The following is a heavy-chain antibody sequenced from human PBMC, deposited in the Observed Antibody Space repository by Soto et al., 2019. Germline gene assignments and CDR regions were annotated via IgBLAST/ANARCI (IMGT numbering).Heavy chain of an antibody. D-gene: IGHD1-1*01. CDR3: ARVRNWNAEGAFDI. CDR2: INPNSGGT. Sequence: ASVKVSCKASGYTFTGYYMHWVRQAPGQGLEWMGWINPNSGGTNYAQKFQGWVTMTRDTSISTAYMELSRLRSDDTAVYYCARVRNWNAEGAFDIWGQGTMVTVSS. V-gene: IGHV1-2*04. J-gene: IGHJ3*02. CDR1: GYTFTGYY.